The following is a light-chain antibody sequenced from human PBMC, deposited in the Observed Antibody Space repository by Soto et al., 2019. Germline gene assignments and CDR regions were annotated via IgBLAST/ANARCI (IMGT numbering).Light chain of an antibody. Sequence: QSVLTQPASVSGSPGQSITISCTGTSSDVGGYNYVSWYQQHPGKAPKLMIYDVSNRPSGVSNRFSGSKSGNTASLTISGLQAEDEADYYCSSYTSSSLRVFGGGTKLPS. CDR1: SSDVGGYNY. V-gene: IGLV2-14*01. CDR2: DVS. CDR3: SSYTSSSLRV. J-gene: IGLJ3*02.